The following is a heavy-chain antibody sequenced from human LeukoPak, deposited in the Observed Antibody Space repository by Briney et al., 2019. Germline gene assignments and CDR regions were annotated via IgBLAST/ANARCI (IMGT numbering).Heavy chain of an antibody. V-gene: IGHV3-48*01. CDR2: ISSSSSTI. CDR1: GFSFSTSY. J-gene: IGHJ4*02. Sequence: GGSLRLSCAASGFSFSTSYMNWVRQAPGKGLEWVSYISSSSSTIYYADSVKGRFTISRDNAKNSLYLQMNSLRAEDTAMYYCARGRYSGTTYYFDYWGQGTLVTVSS. CDR3: ARGRYSGTTYYFDY. D-gene: IGHD5-12*01.